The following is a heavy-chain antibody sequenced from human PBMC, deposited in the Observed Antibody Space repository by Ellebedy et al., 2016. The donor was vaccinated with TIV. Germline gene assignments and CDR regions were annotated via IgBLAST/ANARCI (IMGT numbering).Heavy chain of an antibody. D-gene: IGHD5-18*01. V-gene: IGHV4-4*07. J-gene: IGHJ4*02. CDR3: ATGSGHSYGLDY. CDR2: IYTSGST. CDR1: GGSIRSSY. Sequence: MPGGSLRLSCTVSGGSIRSSYWSWVRQPAGQGLEWIGRIYTSGSTNYNPSLKSRVTMSVDTSKNQFSLKLSSVTAAETAVYYCATGSGHSYGLDYWGQGTLVTVSS.